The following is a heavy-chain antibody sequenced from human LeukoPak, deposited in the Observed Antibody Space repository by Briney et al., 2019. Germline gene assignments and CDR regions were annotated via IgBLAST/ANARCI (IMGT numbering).Heavy chain of an antibody. D-gene: IGHD6-13*01. Sequence: GSLRLSCAASGFTVSSNYMSWVRQAPGKGLEWIGYIYYTGSTNYNPSLKSRVTISLDTSKNQFSLKLSSVTAADTAVYYCAREEAPGNFDYWGQGTLVTVSS. V-gene: IGHV4-59*02. CDR1: GFTVSSNY. J-gene: IGHJ4*02. CDR2: IYYTGST. CDR3: AREEAPGNFDY.